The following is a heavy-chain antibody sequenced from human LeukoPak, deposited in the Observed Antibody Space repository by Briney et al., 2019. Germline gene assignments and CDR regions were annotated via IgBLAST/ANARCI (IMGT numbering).Heavy chain of an antibody. CDR1: GGSITGGTYY. D-gene: IGHD2-15*01. J-gene: IGHJ4*02. CDR2: IYTSGST. Sequence: SQTLSLTCTVSGGSITGGTYYWNWIRQPAGKGLEWIGRIYTSGSTNYNPSLKSRVTISVDTSKNQFSLKLGSVTAADTAVYYCARDPGCSGASCPLDYWGQGILVTVSS. CDR3: ARDPGCSGASCPLDY. V-gene: IGHV4-61*02.